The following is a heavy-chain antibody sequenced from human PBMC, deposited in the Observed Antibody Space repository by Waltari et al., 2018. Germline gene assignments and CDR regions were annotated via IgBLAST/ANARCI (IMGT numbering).Heavy chain of an antibody. Sequence: QVQLVHSGAEVEKAGAAVRVACKAAGWTFTSCVISGLRQTPGQRVDWMGWMSVYNGDPNYAQKLKGRVIRTTDTSTRTAYTELTSLRSDDLAVYYGARDRATSCGADCPSDYWGQGTLVTVSS. J-gene: IGHJ4*02. CDR3: ARDRATSCGADCPSDY. V-gene: IGHV1-18*03. CDR2: MSVYNGDP. CDR1: GWTFTSCV. D-gene: IGHD2-21*01.